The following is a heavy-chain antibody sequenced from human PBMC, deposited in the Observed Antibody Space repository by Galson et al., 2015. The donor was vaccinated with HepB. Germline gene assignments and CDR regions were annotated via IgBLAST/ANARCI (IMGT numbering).Heavy chain of an antibody. Sequence: SLRLSCAASGFTFNNYSMNWVRPAPGNGRECVSSVSSSSSYIYYADSVKGRFTISRDNAKNSLYLQMNSLRAEDTAAYFCARDPQVDYWGQGTLVTVSS. CDR1: GFTFNNYS. J-gene: IGHJ4*02. CDR3: ARDPQVDY. V-gene: IGHV3-21*01. CDR2: VSSSSSYI.